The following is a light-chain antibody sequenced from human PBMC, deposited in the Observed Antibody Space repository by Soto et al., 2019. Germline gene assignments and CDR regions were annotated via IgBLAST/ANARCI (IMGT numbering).Light chain of an antibody. Sequence: DMQMTQYHSTRSASVGDGVTIACRASQSVSSWLAWYQQKPGKAPKLLIFAASTLQSGVPSRFSGSGSGTEFTLTINSLQPDDFATYYCQQYDTYRTFGQGTKVDIK. CDR2: AAS. J-gene: IGKJ1*01. CDR3: QQYDTYRT. CDR1: QSVSSW. V-gene: IGKV1-5*01.